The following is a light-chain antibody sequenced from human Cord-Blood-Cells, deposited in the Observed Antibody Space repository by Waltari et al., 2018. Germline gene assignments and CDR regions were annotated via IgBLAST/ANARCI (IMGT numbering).Light chain of an antibody. CDR2: DVS. CDR3: SSYTSSSTVV. CDR1: SSDVGGYNF. J-gene: IGLJ2*01. Sequence: QSALTQPASVSGSPGQSITISCTGTSSDVGGYNFVSWYQPHPGKAPKLMIYDVSNRPSGVSNRFPGSKSGNTASLTISGLQAEDEADYYCSSYTSSSTVVFGGGTKLTVL. V-gene: IGLV2-14*01.